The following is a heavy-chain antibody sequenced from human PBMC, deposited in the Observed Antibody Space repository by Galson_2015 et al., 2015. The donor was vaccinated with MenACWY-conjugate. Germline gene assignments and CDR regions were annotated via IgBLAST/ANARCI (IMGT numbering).Heavy chain of an antibody. CDR1: GDSISSSSYY. J-gene: IGHJ4*02. CDR3: ARQILPGYYGSSGYYFDY. V-gene: IGHV4-39*01. CDR2: IYYSGST. Sequence: ETLSLTCTVSGDSISSSSYYWGWIRQPPGRGLEWIGSIYYSGSTYYNPSLKSRVTISVDTSKNHFSLKLSSVTAADTAVYFCARQILPGYYGSSGYYFDYWGQGTLVTVSS. D-gene: IGHD3-22*01.